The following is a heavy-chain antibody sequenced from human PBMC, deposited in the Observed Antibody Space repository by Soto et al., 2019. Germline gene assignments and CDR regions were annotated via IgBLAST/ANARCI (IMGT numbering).Heavy chain of an antibody. V-gene: IGHV4-39*01. J-gene: IGHJ6*02. CDR1: GGSISSSSYY. D-gene: IGHD3-16*02. CDR2: IYYSGST. Sequence: PSETLSPTCTVSGGSISSSSYYWGWIRQPPGKGLEWIGSIYYSGSTYYNPSLKSRVTISVDTSKNQFSLKLSSVTAADTAVYYCALVAVANYVWGSYRRGGLETSWYYGMDVWGQGTTVTVSS. CDR3: ALVAVANYVWGSYRRGGLETSWYYGMDV.